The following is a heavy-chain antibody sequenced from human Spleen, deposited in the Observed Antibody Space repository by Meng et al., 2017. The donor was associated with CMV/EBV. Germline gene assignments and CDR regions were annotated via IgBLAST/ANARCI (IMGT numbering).Heavy chain of an antibody. CDR1: GFIFSSSW. CDR3: ARNLLFGVGIQYTVDL. CDR2: ISYDGSSK. J-gene: IGHJ3*01. D-gene: IGHD3-3*01. V-gene: IGHV3-30-3*01. Sequence: GESLKISCAASGFIFSSSWMHWVCQAPEKGLEWVAFISYDGSSKDYADSVKGRLTISRDTSKNTLHLQMNSLRAEDTAIYYCARNLLFGVGIQYTVDLWGQGTMVTVSS.